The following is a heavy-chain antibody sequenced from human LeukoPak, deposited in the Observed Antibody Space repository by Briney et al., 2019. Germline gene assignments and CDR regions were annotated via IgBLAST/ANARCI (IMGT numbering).Heavy chain of an antibody. V-gene: IGHV1-46*01. CDR2: INPSGGST. D-gene: IGHD3-22*01. CDR3: ARDGPYYYDSSGYYFDY. CDR1: GYTFTNYY. J-gene: IGHJ4*02. Sequence: ASVKVSCKASGYTFTNYYMHWVRQAPGQGLEWMGIINPSGGSTSYAQKFQGRVTMTRDTSTSTVYMELSSLRSEDTAVYYCARDGPYYYDSSGYYFDYWGQGTLVTVSS.